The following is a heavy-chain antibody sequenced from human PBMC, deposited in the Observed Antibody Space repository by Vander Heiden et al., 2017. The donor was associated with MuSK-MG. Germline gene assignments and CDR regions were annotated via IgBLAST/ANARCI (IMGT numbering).Heavy chain of an antibody. V-gene: IGHV3-74*01. D-gene: IGHD6-19*01. CDR3: ARGVSGWNNWFDP. J-gene: IGHJ5*02. CDR2: ISSDGSST. CDR1: GFPFSSYW. Sequence: EVQLVESGGGLVQPGGSLRLSCAASGFPFSSYWMHWVRQAPGKGLVWVSRISSDGSSTTYADSVKGRFTISRDNAKNTLYLPMNSLRAEDTAVYYCARGVSGWNNWFDPWGQGTLVTVSS.